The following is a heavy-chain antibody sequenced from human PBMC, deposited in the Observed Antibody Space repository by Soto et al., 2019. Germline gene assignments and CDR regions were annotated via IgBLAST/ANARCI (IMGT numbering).Heavy chain of an antibody. CDR2: ISAYNGNT. CDR3: ASTANYYDSSGYYLEAFDI. Sequence: ASVKVSCKASGYTFNSYGISWVRQAPGQGLEWMGWISAYNGNTNYAQKLQGRVTMTTDTSTSTAYMELRSLRSDDTAVYYCASTANYYDSSGYYLEAFDIWGQGTMVTVSS. J-gene: IGHJ3*02. V-gene: IGHV1-18*01. CDR1: GYTFNSYG. D-gene: IGHD3-22*01.